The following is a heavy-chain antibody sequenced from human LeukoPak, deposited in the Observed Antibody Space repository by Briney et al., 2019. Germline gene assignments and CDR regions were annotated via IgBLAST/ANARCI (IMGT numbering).Heavy chain of an antibody. D-gene: IGHD1-26*01. CDR2: INPGGGST. V-gene: IGHV1-46*01. CDR3: ARKGGGSYSGYYMDV. Sequence: ASVKVSCKASGYTFTSYYMYWVRQAPGQGLEWMGLINPGGGSTNYAQKFQGRVTVTRDMSTSTVYMELSSLRSEDTAVYYCARKGGGSYSGYYMDVWGKGTTVTISS. J-gene: IGHJ6*03. CDR1: GYTFTSYY.